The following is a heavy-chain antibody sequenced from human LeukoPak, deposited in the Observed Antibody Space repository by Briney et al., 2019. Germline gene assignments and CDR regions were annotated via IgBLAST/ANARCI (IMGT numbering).Heavy chain of an antibody. J-gene: IGHJ4*02. V-gene: IGHV3-30-3*01. CDR3: ARYRLYYGSGSPSY. CDR2: ISYDGSNK. CDR1: GFTFSSYA. D-gene: IGHD3-10*01. Sequence: GRSLRLSCAASGFTFSSYAMHWVRQAPGKGLEWVAVISYDGSNKYYADSVKGRFTISRDNSKNTLYLQMNSLRAEDTAVYYCARYRLYYGSGSPSYWGQGTLVTVSS.